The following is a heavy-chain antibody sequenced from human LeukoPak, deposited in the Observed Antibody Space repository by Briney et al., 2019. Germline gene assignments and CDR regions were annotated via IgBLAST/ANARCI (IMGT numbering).Heavy chain of an antibody. J-gene: IGHJ4*02. CDR1: GGSISSSKYY. CDR2: IYYSGSA. D-gene: IGHD3-10*01. V-gene: IGHV4-39*07. Sequence: TASETLSLTCTVSGGSISSSKYYWGWIRQPPGKGLEWIGSIYYSGSAYYNPSLKSRVTISVDTSKNQFSLKLTSVTAADTAVYYCARDARVQKWFGEVIMTTTYYFDDWGQGTLVTVPS. CDR3: ARDARVQKWFGEVIMTTTYYFDD.